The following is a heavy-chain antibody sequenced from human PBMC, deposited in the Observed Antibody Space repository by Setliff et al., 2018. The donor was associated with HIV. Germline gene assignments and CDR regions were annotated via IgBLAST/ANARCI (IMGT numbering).Heavy chain of an antibody. J-gene: IGHJ4*02. Sequence: SETLSLTCYVTDDPISSYYWSWVRQPAGKGLEWIGRLYVSGDTNYNPSLKSRVTMSLDTSKKHFSLKLKSVTAADTAVYYCARTRGYTYGYIDSWAQGTLVTVSS. D-gene: IGHD5-18*01. CDR2: LYVSGDT. V-gene: IGHV4-4*07. CDR3: ARTRGYTYGYIDS. CDR1: DDPISSYY.